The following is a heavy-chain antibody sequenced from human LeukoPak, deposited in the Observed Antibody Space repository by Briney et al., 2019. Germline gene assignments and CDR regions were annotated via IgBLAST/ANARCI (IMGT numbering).Heavy chain of an antibody. V-gene: IGHV3-48*03. D-gene: IGHD6-13*01. Sequence: PGGSLRLSCAASGFTFSNYEMNWVRQAPGKGLEWVSYISSSGSTIYYADSVKGRFTISRDNAKNTLFLQMNSLRAEDTAVYYCARDPGAAAGDYWGQGALVTVSS. J-gene: IGHJ4*02. CDR2: ISSSGSTI. CDR1: GFTFSNYE. CDR3: ARDPGAAAGDY.